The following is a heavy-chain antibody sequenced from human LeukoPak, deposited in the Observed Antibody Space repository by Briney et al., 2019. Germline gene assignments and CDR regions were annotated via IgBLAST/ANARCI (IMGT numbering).Heavy chain of an antibody. Sequence: SETLSLTCTVSGGSISSYYWSWIRQPPGKGLEWIGYIYYSGSTNYSPSLKSRVTISVDTSKNQFSLKLSSVTAADTAVYYCARAGSSTLLDYWGQGTLVTVSS. CDR3: ARAGSSTLLDY. CDR1: GGSISSYY. J-gene: IGHJ4*02. V-gene: IGHV4-59*01. D-gene: IGHD6-13*01. CDR2: IYYSGST.